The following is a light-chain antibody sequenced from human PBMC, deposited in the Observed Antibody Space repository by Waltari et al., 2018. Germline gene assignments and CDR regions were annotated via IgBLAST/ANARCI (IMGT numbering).Light chain of an antibody. CDR1: ESVSRN. V-gene: IGKV3-11*01. Sequence: EIVLTQSPATLSLSPGERATLSCRASESVSRNLAWYQQKPGQAPRLLIYDASTRATDIPARFSASGSGTDFTLTISSLEPEDFAVYCCHQRSSWPLTFGPGTKVDFK. CDR2: DAS. CDR3: HQRSSWPLT. J-gene: IGKJ3*01.